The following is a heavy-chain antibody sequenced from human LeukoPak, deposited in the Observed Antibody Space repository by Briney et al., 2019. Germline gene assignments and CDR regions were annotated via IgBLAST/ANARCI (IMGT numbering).Heavy chain of an antibody. CDR1: GGSFSGYY. D-gene: IGHD6-6*01. Sequence: SETLSLTCAVYGGSFSGYYWSWIRQPPGKGLEWIGYIYTSGSTNYNPSLKSRVTISVDTSKNQFSLKLSSVTAADTAVYYCARRQLASVLFDYWGQGTLVTVSS. V-gene: IGHV4-4*09. CDR2: IYTSGST. CDR3: ARRQLASVLFDY. J-gene: IGHJ4*02.